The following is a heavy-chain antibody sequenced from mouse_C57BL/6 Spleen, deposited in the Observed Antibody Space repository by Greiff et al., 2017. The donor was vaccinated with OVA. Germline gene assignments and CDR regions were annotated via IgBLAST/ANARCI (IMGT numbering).Heavy chain of an antibody. J-gene: IGHJ2*01. Sequence: VKLQQPGTELVKPGASVKLSCKASGYTFTSYWMHWVKQRPGQGLEWIGNINPSNGGTNYNEKFKSKATLTVDKSSSTAYMQLSSLTSEDSAVYYCARSGYYGSLYYFDYWGQGTTLTVSS. D-gene: IGHD1-1*01. V-gene: IGHV1-53*01. CDR1: GYTFTSYW. CDR2: INPSNGGT. CDR3: ARSGYYGSLYYFDY.